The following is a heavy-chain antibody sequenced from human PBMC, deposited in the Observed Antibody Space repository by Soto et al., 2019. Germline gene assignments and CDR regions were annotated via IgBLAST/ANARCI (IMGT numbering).Heavy chain of an antibody. CDR1: GFTFSDYY. Sequence: GGSLRLSCAASGFTFSDYYMSWIRQAPGKGLEWVSYISSSGSTIYYADSVKGRFPISRDNAKNSLYLQMNSLRAEDTAVYYCARRTFSRLPAGTPYYYYYMDVWGKGTTVTVSS. CDR3: ARRTFSRLPAGTPYYYYYMDV. CDR2: ISSSGSTI. D-gene: IGHD6-13*01. V-gene: IGHV3-11*01. J-gene: IGHJ6*03.